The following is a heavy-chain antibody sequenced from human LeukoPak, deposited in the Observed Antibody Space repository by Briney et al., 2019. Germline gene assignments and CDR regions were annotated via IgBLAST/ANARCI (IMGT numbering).Heavy chain of an antibody. CDR3: ARDRIVATRGVDY. D-gene: IGHD5-12*01. Sequence: SQTLSLTCTVSGGSISSGSYYWSWIRQPAGKGLEWIGYIYYSGSTYYNPSLKSRVTISVDTSKNQFSLKLSSVTAADTAVYYCARDRIVATRGVDYWGQGTLVTVSS. V-gene: IGHV4-30-4*08. J-gene: IGHJ4*02. CDR1: GGSISSGSYY. CDR2: IYYSGST.